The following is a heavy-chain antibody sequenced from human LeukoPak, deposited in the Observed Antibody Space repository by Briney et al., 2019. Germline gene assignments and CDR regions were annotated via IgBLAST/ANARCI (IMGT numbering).Heavy chain of an antibody. CDR3: ATRRGYDVSGYSPTGPLFDY. CDR2: IIPILGIA. D-gene: IGHD3-22*01. CDR1: GGTFSSYA. J-gene: IGHJ4*02. V-gene: IGHV1-69*04. Sequence: SVKVSCKASGGTFSSYAISWVRQAPGQGLEWMGRIIPILGIANYAQKFQGRVTITADKSTSTAYMVLSSLRSEDTAVYYTATRRGYDVSGYSPTGPLFDYWGQGTLVTVSS.